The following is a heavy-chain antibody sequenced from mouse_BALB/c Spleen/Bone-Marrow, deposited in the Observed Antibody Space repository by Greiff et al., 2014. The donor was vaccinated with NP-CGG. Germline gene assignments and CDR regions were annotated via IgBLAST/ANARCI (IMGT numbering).Heavy chain of an antibody. CDR3: ARGRWYY. D-gene: IGHD2-3*01. Sequence: EVQLVESGPELVKPGASVKISCKTSGYTFTDYTIHWAKQSHGKSLEWIGGINPNNGGSTYNQKFKGKATLTIHKSSSTAHMELRSLTSEDSAVYYCARGRWYYWGQGTTLTVSS. CDR1: GYTFTDYT. CDR2: INPNNGGS. V-gene: IGHV1-18*01. J-gene: IGHJ2*01.